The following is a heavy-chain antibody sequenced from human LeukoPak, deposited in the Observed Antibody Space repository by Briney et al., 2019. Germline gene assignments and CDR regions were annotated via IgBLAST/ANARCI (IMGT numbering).Heavy chain of an antibody. CDR1: GFTFSSYA. Sequence: GGSLRLSCAASGFTFSSYAMSWVRQAPGKGLEWVSAISGSGGSAYYADSVKGRFTISRDNSKNTLYLQMNSLRAEDTAVYYCAKGITMIVVVITPADYWGQGTLVTVSS. CDR3: AKGITMIVVVITPADY. D-gene: IGHD3-22*01. J-gene: IGHJ4*02. CDR2: ISGSGGSA. V-gene: IGHV3-23*01.